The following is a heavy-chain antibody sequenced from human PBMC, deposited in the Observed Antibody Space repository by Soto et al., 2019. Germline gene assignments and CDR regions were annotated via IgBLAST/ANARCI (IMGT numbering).Heavy chain of an antibody. CDR2: MNPNSGNT. CDR3: ARSWRDNPWPPFLYYGMDV. Sequence: GASVKVSCKASGYTFTSYDINWVRQATGQGLEWMGWMNPNSGNTGYAQKFQGRVTMTRNTSISTAYMELSSLRSEDTAVYYCARSWRDNPWPPFLYYGMDVWGQGTTVTVS. D-gene: IGHD3-3*01. CDR1: GYTFTSYD. V-gene: IGHV1-8*01. J-gene: IGHJ6*02.